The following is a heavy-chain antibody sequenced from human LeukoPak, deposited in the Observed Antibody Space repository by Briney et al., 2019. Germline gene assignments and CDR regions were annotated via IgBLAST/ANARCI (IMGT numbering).Heavy chain of an antibody. CDR3: ARGRFEGYCSSTSCRIPYYFDY. CDR2: INHSGST. D-gene: IGHD2-2*01. V-gene: IGHV4-34*01. Sequence: SETLSLTCAVYGGSLSGYYWSWIRQPPGKGLEWIGEINHSGSTTYNPSLKSRVTISVDTSKNQFSLKLSSVTAADTAVYYCARGRFEGYCSSTSCRIPYYFDYWGQGTLVTVSS. CDR1: GGSLSGYY. J-gene: IGHJ4*02.